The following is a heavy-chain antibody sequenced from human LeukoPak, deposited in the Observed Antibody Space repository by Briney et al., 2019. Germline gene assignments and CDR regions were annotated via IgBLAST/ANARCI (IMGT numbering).Heavy chain of an antibody. CDR1: GFTFNIYS. CDR3: ARHLSGVTGYTYGRGIDY. J-gene: IGHJ4*02. CDR2: ITSSSHYI. V-gene: IGHV3-21*01. D-gene: IGHD5-18*01. Sequence: GGSLRLSCAASGFTFNIYSMNWVRQAPGKGLEWVSRITSSSHYIYYADSVKGRFTISRDNAKKSLYLQMNSLRAEDTAVYYCARHLSGVTGYTYGRGIDYWGQGTLVTVSS.